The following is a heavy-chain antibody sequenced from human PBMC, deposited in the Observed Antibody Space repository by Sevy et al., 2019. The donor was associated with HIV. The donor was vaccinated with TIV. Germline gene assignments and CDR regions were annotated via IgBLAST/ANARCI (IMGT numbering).Heavy chain of an antibody. CDR3: ARFVGYCSGGRCSIIDF. Sequence: GGSLRLSCAASGFSLSDHAVSCVRQTPGKGLEWLAVISYNGRNQYYADSVKGRFTISKDDSKNTLYLQLNSLRAEDTALYYCARFVGYCSGGRCSIIDFWGQGTLVTVSS. CDR2: ISYNGRNQ. CDR1: GFSLSDHA. V-gene: IGHV3-30*04. D-gene: IGHD2-15*01. J-gene: IGHJ4*02.